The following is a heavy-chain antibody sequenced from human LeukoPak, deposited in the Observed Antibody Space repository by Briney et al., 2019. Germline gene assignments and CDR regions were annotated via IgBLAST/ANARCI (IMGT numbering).Heavy chain of an antibody. CDR3: AGSGSYGY. D-gene: IGHD1-26*01. J-gene: IGHJ4*02. V-gene: IGHV4-59*05. CDR2: IYYSGRP. Sequence: PSETLSLTCTVSGGSISSYYWSWIRQPPGKGLACIRRIYYSGRPSYNPSLKSRITISVHTSNNQFSLKLSSVTAADTAVYYCAGSGSYGYWGQGTLVTVSS. CDR1: GGSISSYY.